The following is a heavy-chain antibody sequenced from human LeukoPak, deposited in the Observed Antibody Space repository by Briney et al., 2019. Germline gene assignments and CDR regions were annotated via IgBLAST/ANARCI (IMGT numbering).Heavy chain of an antibody. J-gene: IGHJ4*02. CDR1: GFTFSSYA. Sequence: GGSLRLSCAASGFTFSSYAMSWVRQAPGEGLEWVSSISGNGFSAYYADSVKGRFTISRDNSKNTLYLRMHSLRAEDTAVYYCAXTMAARCFDYWGQGALVTV. V-gene: IGHV3-23*01. D-gene: IGHD6-6*01. CDR2: ISGNGFSA. CDR3: AXTMAARCFDY.